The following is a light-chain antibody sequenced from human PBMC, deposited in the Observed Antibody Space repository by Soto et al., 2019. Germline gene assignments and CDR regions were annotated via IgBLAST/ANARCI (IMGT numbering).Light chain of an antibody. CDR1: RSLLHSNGYKY. J-gene: IGKJ1*01. Sequence: DIVMTQSPLSLPVTPGEPASISCTSSRSLLHSNGYKYLDWYLQKPGQSPQLLIYLGSNRASGVPDRFSGSGSGTDFTLKISRVEAEDVGVYYCMQALQTPRTFGQGTKLDIK. V-gene: IGKV2-28*01. CDR2: LGS. CDR3: MQALQTPRT.